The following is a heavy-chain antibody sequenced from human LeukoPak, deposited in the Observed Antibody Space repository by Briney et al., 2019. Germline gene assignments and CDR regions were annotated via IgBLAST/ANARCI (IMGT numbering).Heavy chain of an antibody. CDR3: ARDKSNFFFDY. J-gene: IGHJ4*02. CDR1: GFTFDDYG. V-gene: IGHV3-20*04. D-gene: IGHD4-11*01. CDR2: INWNGGNT. Sequence: RTGGSLRLSCAASGFTFDDYGMNWVRQAPGKGLEWVSGINWNGGNTDYADSVKGRFTISGDNAKKSLYLQMNSLRAEDTALYYCARDKSNFFFDYWGQGTLVTVFS.